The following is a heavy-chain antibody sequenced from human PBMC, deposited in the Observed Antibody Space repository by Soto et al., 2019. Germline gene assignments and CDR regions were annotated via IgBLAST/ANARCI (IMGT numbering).Heavy chain of an antibody. CDR3: TRDSSGWPD. D-gene: IGHD6-19*01. J-gene: IGHJ4*02. CDR2: IRSKVNSYAT. V-gene: IGHV3-73*01. Sequence: PGGSLRLSCAASGFTFSGSAMHWVRQTSGKGLEWVGRIRSKVNSYATAYAASVKGRFTISRDDSKNTAYLQMNSLKTEDTAVYYCTRDSSGWPDWGQGTLVTVS. CDR1: GFTFSGSA.